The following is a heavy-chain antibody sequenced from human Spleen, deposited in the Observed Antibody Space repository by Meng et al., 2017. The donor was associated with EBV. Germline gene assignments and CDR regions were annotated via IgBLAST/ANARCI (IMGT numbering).Heavy chain of an antibody. CDR2: TNENGATT. CDR3: SRDLAGSDDY. J-gene: IGHJ4*02. D-gene: IGHD1-14*01. V-gene: IGHV3-74*03. Sequence: VQLVGSGGVLVKPGGALRLSCEASGFTFSSYAMNWVRQAPGKGLEWVSRTNENGATTTYADSVKGRFTISRDNAKNTLFLQMNSLRAEDTAVYYCSRDLAGSDDYWGQGTLVTVSS. CDR1: GFTFSSYA.